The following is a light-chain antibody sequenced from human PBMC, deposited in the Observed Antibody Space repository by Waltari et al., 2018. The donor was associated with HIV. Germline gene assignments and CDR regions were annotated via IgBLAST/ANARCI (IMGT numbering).Light chain of an antibody. J-gene: IGLJ3*02. CDR2: EVS. CDR1: SSDIGGYKY. CDR3: SSYTTRSTPDPNWV. V-gene: IGLV2-14*01. Sequence: QSALTQPASVSGSPGQSITISCTGTSSDIGGYKYVSWYQQQPGKAPKLMIFEVSNRPSGVSNRFSGSKSVNTASLTISGLQAEDEADYYCSSYTTRSTPDPNWVFGGGTKLTVL.